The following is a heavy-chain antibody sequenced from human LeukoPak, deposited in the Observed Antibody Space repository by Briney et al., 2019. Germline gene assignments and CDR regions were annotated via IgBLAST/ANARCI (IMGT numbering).Heavy chain of an antibody. J-gene: IGHJ5*02. CDR1: GFTFSRDT. D-gene: IGHD2/OR15-2a*01. Sequence: GVLRLSCAASGFTFSRDTMNWVRQAPGKGLEWVSSISSSSSYIYYADSVKGRFTISRDNAKNSLYLQMNSLRAEDTAVYYCARETTFDWFDPWGQGTLVTVSS. CDR3: ARETTFDWFDP. CDR2: ISSSSSYI. V-gene: IGHV3-21*01.